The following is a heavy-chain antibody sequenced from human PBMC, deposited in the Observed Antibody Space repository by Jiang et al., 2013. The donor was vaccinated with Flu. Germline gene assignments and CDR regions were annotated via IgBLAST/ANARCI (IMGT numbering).Heavy chain of an antibody. J-gene: IGHJ6*02. V-gene: IGHV1-18*04. CDR3: ARDLETTPYYYYYGMDV. CDR1: GYTFTSYG. D-gene: IGHD4-11*01. Sequence: SGAEVKKPGASVKVSCKASGYTFTSYGISWVRQAPGQGLEWMGWISAYNGNTNYAQKLQGRVTMTTDTSTSTAYMELRSLRSDDTAVYYCARDLETTPYYYYYGMDVWGQGTTVTVSS. CDR2: ISAYNGNT.